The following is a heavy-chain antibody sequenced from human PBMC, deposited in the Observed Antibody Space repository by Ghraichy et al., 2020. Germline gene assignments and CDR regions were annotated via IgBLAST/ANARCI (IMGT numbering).Heavy chain of an antibody. Sequence: SETLSLTCAVSGGSISSSNWWSWVRQPPGKGLEWIGEIYHSGSTNYNPSLKSRVTISVDKSKNQFSLKLSSVTAADMAVYYCARDGSGQDYYGSGSYYQLYYFDYWGQGTLVTVSS. CDR1: GGSISSSNW. J-gene: IGHJ4*02. D-gene: IGHD3-10*01. CDR2: IYHSGST. V-gene: IGHV4-4*02. CDR3: ARDGSGQDYYGSGSYYQLYYFDY.